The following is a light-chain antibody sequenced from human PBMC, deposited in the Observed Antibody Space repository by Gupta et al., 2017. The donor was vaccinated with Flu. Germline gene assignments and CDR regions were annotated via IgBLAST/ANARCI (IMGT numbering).Light chain of an antibody. CDR2: GAS. CDR1: KSSSSY. V-gene: IGKV1-39*01. J-gene: IGKJ2*01. CDR3: QQSVHTPYT. Sequence: PSSLSAPVGDRVTSTSRGSKSSSSYLDWYQQKPGQAPKLLIYGASTMQTGVPSSFSGSGSGTDFTLTISRLQPEDFAVYYCQQSVHTPYTFGQGTKLEIK.